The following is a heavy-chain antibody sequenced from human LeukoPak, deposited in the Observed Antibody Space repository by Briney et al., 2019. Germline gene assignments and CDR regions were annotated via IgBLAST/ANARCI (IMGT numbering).Heavy chain of an antibody. CDR1: GFTFSSYS. Sequence: GGSLRLSCAASGFTFSSYSMNWVRQAPGKGLEWVSSISSSSSYIYYADSVKGRFTISRDNAKNSLYMQMNRLRAENTAVYNCARDMRYCSSTNYYYYCMDVWGKGTTVTVSS. V-gene: IGHV3-21*01. CDR3: ARDMRYCSSTNYYYYCMDV. J-gene: IGHJ6*03. D-gene: IGHD2-2*01. CDR2: ISSSSSYI.